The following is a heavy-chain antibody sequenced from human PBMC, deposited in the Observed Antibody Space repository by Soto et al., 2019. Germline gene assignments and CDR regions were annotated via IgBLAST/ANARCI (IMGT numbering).Heavy chain of an antibody. CDR3: AKGNARWSGYYNRYYYYGMDV. CDR1: GFTFSSYA. CDR2: ISGSGGST. D-gene: IGHD3-3*01. Sequence: GGSLRLSCAASGFTFSSYAMSWVRQAPGKGLEWVSAISGSGGSTYYADSVKGRFTISRDNSKNTLYLQMNSLRAEDTAVYYCAKGNARWSGYYNRYYYYGMDVWGQGTTVTVSS. V-gene: IGHV3-23*01. J-gene: IGHJ6*02.